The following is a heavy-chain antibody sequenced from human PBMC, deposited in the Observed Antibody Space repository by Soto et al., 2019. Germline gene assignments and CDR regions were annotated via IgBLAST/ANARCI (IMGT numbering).Heavy chain of an antibody. CDR1: GGSISSYY. V-gene: IGHV4-4*07. Sequence: SETLSLTCAVSGGSISSYYWSWIRQPSGKGLEWIGRIYTSGSTNYNPSLKSRVTMSVDTSKNQFPLKLSSVTAADTAVYYCARDLKFGQADYWGQGTQVTVSS. CDR2: IYTSGST. CDR3: ARDLKFGQADY. D-gene: IGHD3-10*01. J-gene: IGHJ4*02.